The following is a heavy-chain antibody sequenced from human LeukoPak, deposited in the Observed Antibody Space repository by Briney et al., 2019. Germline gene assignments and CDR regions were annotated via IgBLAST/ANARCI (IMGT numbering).Heavy chain of an antibody. Sequence: PSQTLSLTCTVSGGSISSGSYYWGWIRQPPGKGLEWIGSIYHSGSTYYNPSLKSRVTISVDTSKNQFSLKLRSVTAADTAVYYCARVGYNWNLWFDFWGQGTTVTVSS. J-gene: IGHJ3*01. CDR3: ARVGYNWNLWFDF. D-gene: IGHD1-7*01. CDR2: IYHSGST. V-gene: IGHV4-39*07. CDR1: GGSISSGSYY.